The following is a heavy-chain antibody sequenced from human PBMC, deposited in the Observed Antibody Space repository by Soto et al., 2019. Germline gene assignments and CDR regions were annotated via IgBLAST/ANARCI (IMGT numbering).Heavy chain of an antibody. CDR1: GFTFSSYA. D-gene: IGHD1-1*01. Sequence: PGGSLRLSCAASGFTFSSYAMSWVRQAPGKGLEWVSAISGSGGSTYYADSVKGRFTISRDNSKNTLYLQMNSLRAEDTAMYYCAKVPLRTYYFDYWGPGTPVTVSS. J-gene: IGHJ4*02. CDR3: AKVPLRTYYFDY. V-gene: IGHV3-23*01. CDR2: ISGSGGST.